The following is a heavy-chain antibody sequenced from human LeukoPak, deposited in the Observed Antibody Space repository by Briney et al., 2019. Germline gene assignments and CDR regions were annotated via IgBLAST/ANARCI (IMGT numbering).Heavy chain of an antibody. D-gene: IGHD6-13*01. J-gene: IGHJ4*02. V-gene: IGHV3-48*03. CDR3: ARDSSSWYRPNFFDY. CDR2: ITSSGTTI. Sequence: GGSLRLSCAASGFSFSSFEMNWVRQAPGKGLEWVSYITSSGTTIYYADSVKGRFTISRDNAKNSLYLQMNSLRAEDTAVYFCARDSSSWYRPNFFDYWGQGTLATVSS. CDR1: GFSFSSFE.